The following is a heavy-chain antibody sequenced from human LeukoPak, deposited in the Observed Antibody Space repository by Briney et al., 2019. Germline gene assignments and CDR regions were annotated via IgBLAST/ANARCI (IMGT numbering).Heavy chain of an antibody. Sequence: GGSLRLSCAASGFTFSSYAMHWVRQAPGKGLEWVAVISYDGSNKYYADSVKGRFTISRDNSKNTLYLQMNSLRAEDTAVYYCARGGGYYYDSSGCYVGPHDYWGQGTLVTVSS. CDR1: GFTFSSYA. CDR3: ARGGGYYYDSSGCYVGPHDY. CDR2: ISYDGSNK. V-gene: IGHV3-30-3*01. D-gene: IGHD3-22*01. J-gene: IGHJ4*02.